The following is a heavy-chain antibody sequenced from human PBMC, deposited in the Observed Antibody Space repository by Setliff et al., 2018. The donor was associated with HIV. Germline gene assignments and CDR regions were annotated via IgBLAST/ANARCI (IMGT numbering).Heavy chain of an antibody. D-gene: IGHD3-10*01. CDR2: INSYNGNT. Sequence: ASVKVSCKASGYTFTTYGVNWVRQAPGQGLEWMGWINSYNGNTKFAQKFQGRVTMTTDTSTTTAFMELRSLKADDTGIYYCSRSGVLPYYYYGMYVWGQGTTVTVSS. J-gene: IGHJ6*02. CDR1: GYTFTTYG. CDR3: SRSGVLPYYYYGMYV. V-gene: IGHV1-18*04.